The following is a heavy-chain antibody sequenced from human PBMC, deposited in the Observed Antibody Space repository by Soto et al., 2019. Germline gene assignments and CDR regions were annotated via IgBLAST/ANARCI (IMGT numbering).Heavy chain of an antibody. V-gene: IGHV1-2*04. CDR2: INPNSGGT. D-gene: IGHD2-15*01. CDR1: GYTFTGYY. CDR3: ARGYCSGGSCYRLSEFAY. J-gene: IGHJ4*02. Sequence: ASVKVSCKASGYTFTGYYMHWVRQAPGQGLEWMGWINPNSGGTNYAQQFQGWVTMTRDTSISTAYMELSRLRSDDTAVYYCARGYCSGGSCYRLSEFAYWTQGTLVNVSS.